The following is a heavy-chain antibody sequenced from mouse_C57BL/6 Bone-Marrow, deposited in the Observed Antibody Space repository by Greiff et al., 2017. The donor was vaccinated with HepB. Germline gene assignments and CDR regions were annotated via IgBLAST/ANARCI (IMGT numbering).Heavy chain of an antibody. Sequence: VKLMESGAELMKPGASVKLSCKATGYTFTGYWIEWVKQRPGHGLEWIGEILPGSGSTNYNEKFKGKATFTADTSSNTAYMQLSSLTTEDSAIYYCASYYYGSSYEGYFYYFDYWGQGTTLTVSS. CDR1: GYTFTGYW. J-gene: IGHJ2*01. V-gene: IGHV1-9*01. CDR3: ASYYYGSSYEGYFYYFDY. CDR2: ILPGSGST. D-gene: IGHD1-1*01.